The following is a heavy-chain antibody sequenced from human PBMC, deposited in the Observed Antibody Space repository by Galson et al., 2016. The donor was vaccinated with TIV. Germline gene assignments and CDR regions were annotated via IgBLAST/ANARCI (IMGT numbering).Heavy chain of an antibody. Sequence: SLRLSCAASGFTFSAYVMNWARQAPGKGLEWVARIGRSGADTYYAGSVKGRFTISRDNSKNTLYLQLNSLRADDTAVYYCVKEPFSTVLYGFDNWGQGTMVTVSS. CDR1: GFTFSAYV. V-gene: IGHV3-23*01. J-gene: IGHJ3*02. D-gene: IGHD2/OR15-2a*01. CDR2: IGRSGADT. CDR3: VKEPFSTVLYGFDN.